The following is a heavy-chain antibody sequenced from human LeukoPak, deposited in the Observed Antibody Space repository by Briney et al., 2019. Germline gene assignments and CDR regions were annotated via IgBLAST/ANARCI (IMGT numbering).Heavy chain of an antibody. D-gene: IGHD3-10*01. CDR2: IKRKTDGGTT. Sequence: GGSLRLSCAASGFTFSDYYMSWIRQAPGKGLEWVGRIKRKTDGGTTDYAAPVKGRFTISRDDSKNTLYLQMNSLKTEDTAVYYCTTDTKYYYGSGSSRYYYYMDVWGKGTTVTISS. CDR1: GFTFSDYY. CDR3: TTDTKYYYGSGSSRYYYYMDV. V-gene: IGHV3-15*01. J-gene: IGHJ6*03.